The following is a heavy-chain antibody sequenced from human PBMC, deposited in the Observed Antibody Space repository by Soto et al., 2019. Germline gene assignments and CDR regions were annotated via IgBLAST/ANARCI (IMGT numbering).Heavy chain of an antibody. D-gene: IGHD1-26*01. CDR3: ARDLNSASYYNY. V-gene: IGHV1-18*01. J-gene: IGHJ4*02. CDR1: GYSFTSYG. CDR2: ISTYNGDT. Sequence: QVQLVQSGAEVKKPGASVKVSCKASGYSFTSYGISWVRQAPGQGLEWMGWISTYNGDTNYAQKLQGRLTMTTDTSTSTAYMELTSLRSDDTAVYFCARDLNSASYYNYWGQGTLVTVSS.